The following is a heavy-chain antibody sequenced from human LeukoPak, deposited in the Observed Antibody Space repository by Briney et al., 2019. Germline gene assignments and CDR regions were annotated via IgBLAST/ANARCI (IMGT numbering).Heavy chain of an antibody. V-gene: IGHV1-69*13. CDR3: ARDPGYCSSTSCSWVGTAWSDY. CDR1: GGTFSSYA. J-gene: IGHJ4*02. Sequence: SVKVSCKASGGTFSSYAISWVRQVPGQGLEWMGGIIPIFGTANYAQKFQGRVTITADESTSTAYMELSSLRSEDTAVYYCARDPGYCSSTSCSWVGTAWSDYWGQGTLVTVSS. CDR2: IIPIFGTA. D-gene: IGHD2-2*01.